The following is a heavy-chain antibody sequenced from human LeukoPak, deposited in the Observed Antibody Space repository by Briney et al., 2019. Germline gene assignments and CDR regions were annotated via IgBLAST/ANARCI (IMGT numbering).Heavy chain of an antibody. V-gene: IGHV1-18*04. D-gene: IGHD1-7*01. CDR3: ARGLEGTANSRYYYYYYYMDV. CDR1: GYTFTGYY. Sequence: ASVKVSCKASGYTFTGYYMHWVRQAPGQGLEWMGWISAYNGNTNYAQKLQGRVTMTTDTSTSTAYMELRSLRSDDTAVYYCARGLEGTANSRYYYYYYYMDVWGKGTTVTVSS. CDR2: ISAYNGNT. J-gene: IGHJ6*03.